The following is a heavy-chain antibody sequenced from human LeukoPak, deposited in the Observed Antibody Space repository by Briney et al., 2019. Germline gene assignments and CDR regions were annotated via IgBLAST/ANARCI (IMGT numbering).Heavy chain of an antibody. CDR3: ERGTRA. V-gene: IGHV1-2*02. CDR1: GYTLAELS. CDR2: INPKSGDT. J-gene: IGHJ5*02. Sequence: ASVKVSCKVSGYTLAELSMHWVRQAPGQGLEWMGWINPKSGDTNYAQRLQGRVTMTRDTSISTAYMEVSGLKSDDTAVYYCERGTRAWGQGTLVTVSS. D-gene: IGHD3-10*01.